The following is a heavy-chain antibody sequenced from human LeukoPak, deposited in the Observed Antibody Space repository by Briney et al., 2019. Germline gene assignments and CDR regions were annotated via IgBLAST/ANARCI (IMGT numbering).Heavy chain of an antibody. CDR2: IIPILGIA. J-gene: IGHJ3*02. D-gene: IGHD6-13*01. V-gene: IGHV1-69*04. CDR3: AREVGQQLGEAFDI. Sequence: EASVKVSCKASGGTFSSYAISWVRQAPGQGLEWMGRIIPILGIANYAQKFQGRVTITADKSTSTAYMELSSLRSEDTAVYYCAREVGQQLGEAFDIWGQGTMVTVSS. CDR1: GGTFSSYA.